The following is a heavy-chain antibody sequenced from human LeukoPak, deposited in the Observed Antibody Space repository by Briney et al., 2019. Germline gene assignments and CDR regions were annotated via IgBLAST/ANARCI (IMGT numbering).Heavy chain of an antibody. V-gene: IGHV1-46*01. Sequence: GESLKISCKGSGYSFTSYYMHWVRQAPGQGLEWMGIINPSGGSTSYAQKFQGRVTMTRDTSTSTVYMELSSLRSEDTAVYYCARSIVGAKAFYMDVWGKGTTVTVSS. D-gene: IGHD1-26*01. CDR1: GYSFTSYY. CDR3: ARSIVGAKAFYMDV. J-gene: IGHJ6*03. CDR2: INPSGGST.